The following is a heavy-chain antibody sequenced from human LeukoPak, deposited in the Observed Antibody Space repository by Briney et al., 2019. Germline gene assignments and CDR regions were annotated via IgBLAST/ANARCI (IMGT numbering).Heavy chain of an antibody. D-gene: IGHD2-8*01. Sequence: SVKVSCKTSGYAFSSYDINWVRQAPGQGLEWMGWMNPNTGHTVSAEQFQGRVTMTRNTSISTAYMELSSLKSEDTATYYCARGRTDCNNGVCYSNYYYMDVWGKGTTVTVSS. J-gene: IGHJ6*03. CDR1: GYAFSSYD. CDR2: MNPNTGHT. CDR3: ARGRTDCNNGVCYSNYYYMDV. V-gene: IGHV1-8*01.